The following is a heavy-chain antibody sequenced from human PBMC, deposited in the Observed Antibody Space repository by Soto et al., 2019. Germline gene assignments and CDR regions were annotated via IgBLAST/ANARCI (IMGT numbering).Heavy chain of an antibody. Sequence: QVHLVQSGAEVKKPGASVKVSCKDSGYTFTSYGITWVRQAPGQGLEWMGWISARYGDTDYAQKLKGRVAVTRDTSTSTAYMELRSLRSGATAVYCCARGRYGEYWGQGALVTVSS. D-gene: IGHD3-10*01. V-gene: IGHV1-18*01. CDR3: ARGRYGEY. J-gene: IGHJ4*02. CDR1: GYTFTSYG. CDR2: ISARYGDT.